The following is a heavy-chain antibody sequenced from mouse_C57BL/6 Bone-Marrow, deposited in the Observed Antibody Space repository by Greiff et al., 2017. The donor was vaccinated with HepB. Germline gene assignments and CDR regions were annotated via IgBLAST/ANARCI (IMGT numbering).Heavy chain of an antibody. CDR1: GYTFTDYY. CDR3: ARPTVVARWYFDV. D-gene: IGHD1-1*01. CDR2: INPNNGGT. J-gene: IGHJ1*03. V-gene: IGHV1-26*01. Sequence: EVQLQQSGPELVKPGASVKISCKASGYTFTDYYMNWVKQSHGKSLEWIGDINPNNGGTSYNQKFKGKATLTVDKSSSTAYMELRSLTSEDSAVYYCARPTVVARWYFDVWGTGTTVTVSS.